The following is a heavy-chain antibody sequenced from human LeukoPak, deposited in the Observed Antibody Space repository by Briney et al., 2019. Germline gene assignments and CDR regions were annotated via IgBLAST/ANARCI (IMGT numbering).Heavy chain of an antibody. D-gene: IGHD3-10*01. CDR2: ITSRSSSI. CDR1: GFTFSNYN. J-gene: IGHJ4*02. Sequence: GGSLRLSCAASGFTFSNYNMNWVRQAPGKGLEWVSYITSRSSSIYYADSVKGRFTISRDNAQNSLYLQMNSLRDEDTAVYYCARDSRFGKLLIPYFDYWGQGTLVTVSS. CDR3: ARDSRFGKLLIPYFDY. V-gene: IGHV3-48*02.